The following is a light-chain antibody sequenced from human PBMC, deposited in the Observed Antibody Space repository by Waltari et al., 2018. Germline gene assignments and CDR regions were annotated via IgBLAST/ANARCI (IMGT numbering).Light chain of an antibody. CDR1: QSVSNNY. V-gene: IGKV3-20*01. Sequence: EIVLTQSPGNLSLSPGERANLSCRASQSVSNNYLAWYQQKPGQAPRLLIYGASSRATGIPDRFSGSGSGTDFTLTISRLEPEDFAVYYCQQYGSSPQSFGQGTKLEI. CDR2: GAS. J-gene: IGKJ2*03. CDR3: QQYGSSPQS.